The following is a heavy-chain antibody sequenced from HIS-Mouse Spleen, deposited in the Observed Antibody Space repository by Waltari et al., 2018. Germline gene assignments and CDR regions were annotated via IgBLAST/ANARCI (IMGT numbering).Heavy chain of an antibody. CDR1: GFRFSRYW. CDR2: INRDGSST. V-gene: IGHV3-74*01. J-gene: IGHJ4*02. Sequence: EVQLVESGGGLVQPGGSLRLSCAASGFRFSRYWMPWVRQAPGKGLVWVSRINRDGSSTSYADSVKGRFTISRDNAKNTLYLQMNSLRAEDTAVYYCARDAAVTYFDYWGQGTLVTVSS. D-gene: IGHD4-17*01. CDR3: ARDAAVTYFDY.